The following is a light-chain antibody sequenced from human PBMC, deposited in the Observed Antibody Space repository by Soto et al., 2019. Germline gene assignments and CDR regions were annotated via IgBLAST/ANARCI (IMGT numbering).Light chain of an antibody. V-gene: IGKV3-20*01. CDR3: QHFGSSPPKYT. CDR2: GAS. J-gene: IGKJ2*01. Sequence: EVVLTQSPGTLSLSPGERAILTCRASQTVSSSHLAWYQQKPGQAPRLLIYGASDRATDIPDRFSGSGSGTDFTLTISRLEPEDFAVYYCQHFGSSPPKYTFGQGTNLEIK. CDR1: QTVSSSH.